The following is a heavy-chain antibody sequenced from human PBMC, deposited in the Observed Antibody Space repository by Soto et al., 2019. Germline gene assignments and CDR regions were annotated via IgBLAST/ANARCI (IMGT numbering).Heavy chain of an antibody. V-gene: IGHV3-30-3*01. CDR3: ARRSGYDFYYYYGMDV. D-gene: IGHD5-12*01. J-gene: IGHJ6*02. CDR2: ISYDGSNK. CDR1: GFTFSSYA. Sequence: GGSLRLSCAASGFTFSSYAMHWVRQAPGKGLEWVAVISYDGSNKYYADSVKGRFTISRDNSKNTLYLQMNSLRAEDTAVYYCARRSGYDFYYYYGMDVWGQGTTVTVSS.